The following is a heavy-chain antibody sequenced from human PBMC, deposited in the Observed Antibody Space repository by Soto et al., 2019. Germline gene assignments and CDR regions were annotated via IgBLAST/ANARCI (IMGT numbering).Heavy chain of an antibody. J-gene: IGHJ3*02. CDR1: GGSISSGGYY. V-gene: IGHV4-31*03. CDR3: ARGITMIAFDI. D-gene: IGHD3-22*01. Sequence: KSSETLSLTCTVSGGSISSGGYYWSWIRQHPGKGLEWIGYIYYSGSTYYNPSLKSRVTISVDTSKNQFSLKLSSVTAADTAVYYCARGITMIAFDIWGQGTMVTVSS. CDR2: IYYSGST.